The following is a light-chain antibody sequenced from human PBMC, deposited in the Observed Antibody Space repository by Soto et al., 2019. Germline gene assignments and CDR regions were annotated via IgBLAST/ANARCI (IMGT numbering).Light chain of an antibody. J-gene: IGKJ4*01. Sequence: EIVVTQSPGTLSLAPGERATLSCRASQSVSSSYLAWYQQKPGQAHRLLIYGASSRATGMPDRFSGSGSGTDFTLTISRLEPEDFAVYYCQQYGSSPALTFGGGTKVEIK. CDR2: GAS. CDR3: QQYGSSPALT. V-gene: IGKV3-20*01. CDR1: QSVSSSY.